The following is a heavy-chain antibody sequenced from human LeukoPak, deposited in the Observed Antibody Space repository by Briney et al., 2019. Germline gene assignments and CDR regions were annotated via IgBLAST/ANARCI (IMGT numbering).Heavy chain of an antibody. CDR1: GYTFTGYY. J-gene: IGHJ6*03. V-gene: IGHV1-2*02. Sequence: GASVKVSCKASGYTFTGYYMHWVRQAPGQGLEWMGWINPNSGGTNYAQKFQGRVTMTRDTSISTAYMGLSRLRSDDTAVYYCASRGGDVYYYYYMDVWGKGTTVTVSS. D-gene: IGHD3-16*01. CDR3: ASRGGDVYYYYYMDV. CDR2: INPNSGGT.